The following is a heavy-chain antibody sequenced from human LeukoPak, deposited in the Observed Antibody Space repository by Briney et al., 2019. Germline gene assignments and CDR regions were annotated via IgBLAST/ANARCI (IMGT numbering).Heavy chain of an antibody. CDR3: TKGPW. Sequence: PGRSLRLSCAASGFTFDDYAMHWVRQAPGKGLEWVAGVSWNSGIIGYADSVKGRFTISRDNAKNSLRPQMNSLRVEDTAFYYCTKGPWWGQGTLVTVSS. CDR1: GFTFDDYA. J-gene: IGHJ4*02. CDR2: VSWNSGII. V-gene: IGHV3-9*01.